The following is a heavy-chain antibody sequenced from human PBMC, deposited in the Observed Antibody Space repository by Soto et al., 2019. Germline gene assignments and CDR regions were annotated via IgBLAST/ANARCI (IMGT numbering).Heavy chain of an antibody. D-gene: IGHD3-10*01. V-gene: IGHV3-21*01. CDR2: ISSRSSFI. J-gene: IGHJ5*02. Sequence: NPGGSLRLSCAASGFTFSNFSMNWVRQAPGKGLEWVSCISSRSSFIYYADSVQGRFTISRDNAKNSLYLQMNSLRAEDTAVYYCARAGINKVRGLFDPWGQGTLVTVSS. CDR3: ARAGINKVRGLFDP. CDR1: GFTFSNFS.